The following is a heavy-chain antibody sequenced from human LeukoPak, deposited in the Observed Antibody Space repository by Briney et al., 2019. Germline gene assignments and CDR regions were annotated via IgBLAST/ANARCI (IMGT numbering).Heavy chain of an antibody. J-gene: IGHJ6*03. CDR1: GFTFSSYA. Sequence: GGSLRLSCAASGFTFSSYAMHWVRQAPGKGLEWVALIWHDGSNKYYADSVMGRFTISRDNSKNTLYLQMNSLRAEDTAIYYCAKDGDAYTEFYYYYMDVWGKGTTVTVSS. CDR2: IWHDGSNK. V-gene: IGHV3-33*06. CDR3: AKDGDAYTEFYYYYMDV. D-gene: IGHD5-24*01.